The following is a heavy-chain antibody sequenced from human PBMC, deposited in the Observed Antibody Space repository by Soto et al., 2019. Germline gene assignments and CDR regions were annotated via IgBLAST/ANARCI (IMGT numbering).Heavy chain of an antibody. J-gene: IGHJ4*01. CDR2: ISAGGSDI. CDR3: ASLPQGYYDRSGRLVDY. CDR1: GFTFSDYY. D-gene: IGHD3-22*01. V-gene: IGHV3-11*01. Sequence: QVQLVESGGGLVKPGGSLRLSCASSGFTFSDYYMSWIRQAPGKGLEWVAYISAGGSDIYYGDSVKGRFTVSRDNTKKSLYLQMGNLRADDTAIYYCASLPQGYYDRSGRLVDYWGHGTLVTVSS.